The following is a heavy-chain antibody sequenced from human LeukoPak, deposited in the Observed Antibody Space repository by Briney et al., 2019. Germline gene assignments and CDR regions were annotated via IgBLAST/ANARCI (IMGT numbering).Heavy chain of an antibody. CDR1: GGSISSYY. J-gene: IGHJ6*02. CDR3: ARITTGYSSSWKDYYYGMDV. D-gene: IGHD6-13*01. Sequence: SETLSLTCTVSGGSISSYYWSWIRQPPGKGLEWIGYIYYSGTTNYTPSLKSRVTISVDTSNTQFSLKLSSVPAADTAVYYCARITTGYSSSWKDYYYGMDVWGQGTTVTVSS. V-gene: IGHV4-59*08. CDR2: IYYSGTT.